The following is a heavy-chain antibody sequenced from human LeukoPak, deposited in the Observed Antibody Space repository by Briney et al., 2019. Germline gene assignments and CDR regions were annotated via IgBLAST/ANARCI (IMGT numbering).Heavy chain of an antibody. V-gene: IGHV4-34*01. Sequence: SETLSLTCAVSGGSLSGHYCNWIRQPPGKGLEWIGEINLSGTTNYEPSLRGRVAISVDTSNNQCSLRLTSVTAADTAVYYCARDPCSRSSRPLRHWGQGTQVTVSS. J-gene: IGHJ4*02. CDR2: INLSGTT. CDR3: ARDPCSRSSRPLRH. D-gene: IGHD6-13*01. CDR1: GGSLSGHY.